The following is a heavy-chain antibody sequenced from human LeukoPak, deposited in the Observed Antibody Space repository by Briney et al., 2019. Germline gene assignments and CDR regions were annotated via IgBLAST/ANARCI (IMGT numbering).Heavy chain of an antibody. CDR3: AKDLHSSGYYYFDY. D-gene: IGHD3-22*01. CDR2: IQYDGSNK. Sequence: PGGSLRLSCAASGFTFSSYGMHWVRQAPGKGLEWVAFIQYDGSNKYYADSVKGRFTISRDNSKNTLYLQMNSLRAEDTAVYYCAKDLHSSGYYYFDYWGQGTLVTVSS. V-gene: IGHV3-30*02. J-gene: IGHJ4*02. CDR1: GFTFSSYG.